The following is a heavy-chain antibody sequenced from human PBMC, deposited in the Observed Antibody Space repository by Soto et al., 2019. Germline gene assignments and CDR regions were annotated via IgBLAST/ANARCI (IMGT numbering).Heavy chain of an antibody. Sequence: SETLSLTCSVSGGSISSFTYYWGWIRQPPGKGLEWIGTVYYNENTYYNPSLKSRVTITVDTAKNQFSLNLRSVTAADTAVYYCARIDDYGDYVTDYWGQGALVTVSS. V-gene: IGHV4-39*01. J-gene: IGHJ4*02. CDR2: VYYNENT. CDR3: ARIDDYGDYVTDY. CDR1: GGSISSFTYY. D-gene: IGHD4-17*01.